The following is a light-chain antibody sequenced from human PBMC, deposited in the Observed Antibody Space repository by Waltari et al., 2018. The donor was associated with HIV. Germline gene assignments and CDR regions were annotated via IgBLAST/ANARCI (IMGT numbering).Light chain of an antibody. J-gene: IGLJ2*01. CDR1: ALPNQY. V-gene: IGLV3-25*03. CDR2: KDS. Sequence: SYELTQPPSLSVSPGRPASITRSGDALPNQYAYWYQQKAGQAPVLIIYKDSERPSGIPERFSGSSSGTTVTLTISGVQAEDEADYYCQSTDSSGTYVVFGGGTKVTVL. CDR3: QSTDSSGTYVV.